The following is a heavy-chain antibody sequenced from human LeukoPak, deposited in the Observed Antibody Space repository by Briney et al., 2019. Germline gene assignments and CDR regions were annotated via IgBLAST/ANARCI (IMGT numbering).Heavy chain of an antibody. CDR3: ARQYSSGWIYYYGLDV. CDR2: TYYRSKWYN. Sequence: SQTLSLTCALSGDTVSSNSAAWNWIRQSPSRGLEWLGRTYYRSKWYNDYAVSVKSRITINPDTSKNQVSLQLKSVTPEDTAVYYCARQYSSGWIYYYGLDVWGKGTTVTVSS. V-gene: IGHV6-1*01. D-gene: IGHD6-25*01. J-gene: IGHJ6*04. CDR1: GDTVSSNSAA.